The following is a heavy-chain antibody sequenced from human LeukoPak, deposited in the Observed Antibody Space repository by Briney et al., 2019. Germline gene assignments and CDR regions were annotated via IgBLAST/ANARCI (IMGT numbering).Heavy chain of an antibody. CDR3: ARVIQTFYYDSSGYYSSASNDF. V-gene: IGHV3-21*01. D-gene: IGHD3-22*01. J-gene: IGHJ4*02. CDR1: GFTFSSYS. Sequence: GGPLRLSCAVSGFTFSSYSMNWVSQAPGKGLEWVSSISSSSSYTYYADSVKGRFTIPRDNAKNSLYLQMNSLRAEDTAVYYCARVIQTFYYDSSGYYSSASNDFWGQGTLVTVSS. CDR2: ISSSSSYT.